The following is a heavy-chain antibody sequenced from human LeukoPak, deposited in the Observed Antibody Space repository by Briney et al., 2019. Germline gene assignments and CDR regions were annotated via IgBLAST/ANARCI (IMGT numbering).Heavy chain of an antibody. CDR1: GYTFTGYY. D-gene: IGHD5-18*01. CDR3: ARAGETWKQLWFFDY. CDR2: INPNSGGT. V-gene: IGHV1-2*02. J-gene: IGHJ4*02. Sequence: ASVKVSCKASGYTFTGYYMHWVRQAPGQGLEWMGWINPNSGGTNYAQKFQGRVTMTRDTSISTAYMELSRLRSDDTAVYYCARAGETWKQLWFFDYWGQGTLVTVSS.